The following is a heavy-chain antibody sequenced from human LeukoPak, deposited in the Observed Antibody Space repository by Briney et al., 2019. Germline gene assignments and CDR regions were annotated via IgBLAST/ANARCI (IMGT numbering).Heavy chain of an antibody. Sequence: SETLSLTCTVSGGSMTSNTYYWGWIRQPPGKGLEWIGSIYYSGSTYYNSSLKSRVTISVDTSKNQFSLKLSSVTAADTAVYYCARDGRYCSGGSCYLDYWGQGTLVTVSS. CDR2: IYYSGST. CDR1: GGSMTSNTYY. J-gene: IGHJ4*02. V-gene: IGHV4-39*07. D-gene: IGHD2-15*01. CDR3: ARDGRYCSGGSCYLDY.